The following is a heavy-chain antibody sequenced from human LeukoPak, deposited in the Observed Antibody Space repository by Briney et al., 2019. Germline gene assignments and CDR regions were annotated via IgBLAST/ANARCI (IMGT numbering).Heavy chain of an antibody. J-gene: IGHJ4*02. CDR3: AKDQGLYYYDSSGYYY. Sequence: GGSLRLSCAASGFTFSSYAMSWVRQAPGKGLEWVSAISGSGGSTYYADSVKGRFTISRDNSKNTLYLQMNSLRAEDTAVYYCAKDQGLYYYDSSGYYYWGQGTLVTVSS. CDR2: ISGSGGST. V-gene: IGHV3-23*01. CDR1: GFTFSSYA. D-gene: IGHD3-22*01.